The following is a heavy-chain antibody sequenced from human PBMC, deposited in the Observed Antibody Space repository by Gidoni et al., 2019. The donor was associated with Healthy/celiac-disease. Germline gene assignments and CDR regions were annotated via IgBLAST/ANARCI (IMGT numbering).Heavy chain of an antibody. CDR3: TRLVTIFGVVNPTRECDY. CDR2: IRSKANSYAT. V-gene: IGHV3-73*01. D-gene: IGHD3-3*01. Sequence: LVRQASGKGLEWFGRIRSKANSYATAYAASVKGRFTISRDDAKNTAYLQMNSLKTEDTAVYYCTRLVTIFGVVNPTRECDYWGQGTLVTVSS. J-gene: IGHJ4*02.